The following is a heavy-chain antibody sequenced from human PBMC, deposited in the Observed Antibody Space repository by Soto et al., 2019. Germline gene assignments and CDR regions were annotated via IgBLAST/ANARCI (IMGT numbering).Heavy chain of an antibody. V-gene: IGHV4-39*01. Sequence: QLQLQESGPGLVKPSETLSLTCTVSGGSISSSSYYWGWIRQPPGKGLEWIGSIYYSGSTYYNPSLKSRVTISVDTSKNQFSLKLSSVTAADTAVYYCARHSGYDFWSGYPGGFDYWGQGTLVTVSS. CDR3: ARHSGYDFWSGYPGGFDY. D-gene: IGHD3-3*01. CDR1: GGSISSSSYY. CDR2: IYYSGST. J-gene: IGHJ4*02.